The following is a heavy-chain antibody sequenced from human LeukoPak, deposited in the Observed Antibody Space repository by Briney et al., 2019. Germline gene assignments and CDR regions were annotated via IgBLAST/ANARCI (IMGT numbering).Heavy chain of an antibody. D-gene: IGHD3-10*01. J-gene: IGHJ6*03. CDR2: IKQDGSEK. CDR1: GFTFSSYW. V-gene: IGHV3-7*04. CDR3: ARGVYGSGSYYNWGYYYYYYTDV. Sequence: SGGSLRLSCAASGFTFSSYWMSWVRQAPGKGLEWVANIKQDGSEKYYVDSVKGRFTISRDNAKNSLYLQMNSLRAEDTAVYYCARGVYGSGSYYNWGYYYYYYTDVWGKGTTVTISS.